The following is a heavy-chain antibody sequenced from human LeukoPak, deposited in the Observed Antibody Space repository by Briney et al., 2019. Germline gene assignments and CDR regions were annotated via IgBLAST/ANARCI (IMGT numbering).Heavy chain of an antibody. CDR3: ATGRDAYKSGR. CDR2: INSYGSIT. D-gene: IGHD5-24*01. CDR1: RFTFSNYW. V-gene: IGHV3-74*01. J-gene: IGHJ4*02. Sequence: PGGSLRLSCAASRFTFSNYWMHWVRQTPGKGLVWVSHINSYGSITDYADSVKGRFTISRDNSKNTLYFQMNSLRAEDTAVYYCATGRDAYKSGRWGQGTLVTVSS.